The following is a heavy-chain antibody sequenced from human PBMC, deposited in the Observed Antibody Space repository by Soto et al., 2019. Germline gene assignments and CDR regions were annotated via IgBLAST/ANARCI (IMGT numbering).Heavy chain of an antibody. CDR2: ISAYNGNT. CDR1: GYTFSSYG. Sequence: ASVKVSCKASGYTFSSYGITWVRQAPGQGLEWMGWISAYNGNTKYAQKLQGRVTMTTDTSTSTAYMELRSLRSDDTAVYYCARREVGTTLDFDYWGQGTLVTVSS. D-gene: IGHD1-26*01. V-gene: IGHV1-18*01. CDR3: ARREVGTTLDFDY. J-gene: IGHJ4*02.